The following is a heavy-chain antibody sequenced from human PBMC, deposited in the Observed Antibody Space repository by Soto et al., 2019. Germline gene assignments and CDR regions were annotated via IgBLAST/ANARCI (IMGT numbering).Heavy chain of an antibody. V-gene: IGHV3-13*05. Sequence: QLVESGGGLTQAGGSLRLSCVGSGFFFNNYDMHWVRQVRGKGLEWVSAIGAADDLYYSVSVKGRFIVSRDNAQKSLYLQMMNLGAEDTAVYFCAGAYTGQLPRRGEYEYALDVWGRGTTVNVSS. D-gene: IGHD2-2*01. CDR2: IGAADDL. CDR1: GFFFNNYD. CDR3: AGAYTGQLPRRGEYEYALDV. J-gene: IGHJ6*02.